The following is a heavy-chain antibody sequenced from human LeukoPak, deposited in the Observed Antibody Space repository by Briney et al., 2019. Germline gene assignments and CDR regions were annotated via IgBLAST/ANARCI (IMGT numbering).Heavy chain of an antibody. CDR2: IYYSGST. V-gene: IGHV4-39*01. Sequence: KPSETLFLTCTVSGGSISSSSYYWGWIRQPPGKGLEWIGSIYYSGSTYYNPSLKSRVTISVDTSKNQFSLKLSSVTAADTAVYYCARGGIAALGDYWGQGTLVTVSS. D-gene: IGHD6-6*01. J-gene: IGHJ4*02. CDR1: GGSISSSSYY. CDR3: ARGGIAALGDY.